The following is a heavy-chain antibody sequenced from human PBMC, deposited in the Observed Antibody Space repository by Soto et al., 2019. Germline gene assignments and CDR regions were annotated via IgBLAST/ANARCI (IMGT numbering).Heavy chain of an antibody. J-gene: IGHJ1*01. CDR2: INGDNGNT. CDR3: ARGGQKTATLFH. D-gene: IGHD2-15*01. Sequence: QVQVVQSGAEVKEPGASVKVSCKASGYTFTSFAMQWVRQAPGQGLEWMGWINGDNGNTKYSQKFQGRVTITRDTSANTAYLELTSLTSEDTAVYFCARGGQKTATLFHWGQGTLVTVSS. V-gene: IGHV1-3*01. CDR1: GYTFTSFA.